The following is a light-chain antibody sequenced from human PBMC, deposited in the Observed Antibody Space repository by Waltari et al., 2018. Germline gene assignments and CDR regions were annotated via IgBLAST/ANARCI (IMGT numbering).Light chain of an antibody. Sequence: QSLLTQPPSVSAAPGQNVTISCSGSSSNIARAYVSWYQLHPGTAPKLLIYDNDKRPSGIPDRFSGSKSGTSATLGISGLETGDEADYSFGAWDISLRVGLFGGGTKLTVL. CDR1: SSNIARAY. V-gene: IGLV1-51*01. CDR2: DND. CDR3: GAWDISLRVGL. J-gene: IGLJ3*02.